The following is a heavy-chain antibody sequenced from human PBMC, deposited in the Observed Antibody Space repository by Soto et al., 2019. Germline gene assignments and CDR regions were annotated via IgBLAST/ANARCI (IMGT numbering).Heavy chain of an antibody. J-gene: IGHJ5*02. CDR1: GGSISSGDYY. CDR2: IYYSGST. D-gene: IGHD3-3*01. V-gene: IGHV4-30-4*01. Sequence: KTSETLSLTCTVSGGSISSGDYYWSWIRQPPGKGLEWIGYIYYSGSTYYNPSLKSRVTISVDTSKNQFSLKLSSVTAADTAVYYCARGITTAKVRFLEWFHWFDPWGQGTLVTVSS. CDR3: ARGITTAKVRFLEWFHWFDP.